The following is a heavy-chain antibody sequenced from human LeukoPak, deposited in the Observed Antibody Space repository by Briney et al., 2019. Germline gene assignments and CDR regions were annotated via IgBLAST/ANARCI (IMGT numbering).Heavy chain of an antibody. CDR3: ASGSTI. J-gene: IGHJ3*02. CDR1: GFTFSNYW. Sequence: GGSLRLSCAASGFTFSNYWMNWVRQAPGKGLEWVANINQDGTEKYYVDSVKGRFTISRDNAKNSLYLQMNSLRAEDTAVYYCASGSTIWSQGTMVTVSS. D-gene: IGHD1-26*01. V-gene: IGHV3-7*01. CDR2: INQDGTEK.